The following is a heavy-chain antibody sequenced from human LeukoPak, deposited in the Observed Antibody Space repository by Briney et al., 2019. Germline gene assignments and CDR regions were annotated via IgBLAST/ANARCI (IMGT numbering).Heavy chain of an antibody. CDR2: INPSGGST. V-gene: IGHV1-46*01. CDR3: ARGICTSCYAPDY. D-gene: IGHD2-2*01. J-gene: IGHJ4*02. CDR1: GYTFTSYY. Sequence: ASVTVSCKASGYTFTSYYMHWVRQAPGQGLEWMGIINPSGGSTSCAQKFQGRVTMTRDMSTSTVYMELSSLRSEGTAVYYCARGICTSCYAPDYWGQGTLVTVSS.